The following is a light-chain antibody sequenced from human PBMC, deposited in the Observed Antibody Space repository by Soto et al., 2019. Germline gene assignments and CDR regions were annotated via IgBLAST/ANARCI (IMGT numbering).Light chain of an antibody. V-gene: IGLV2-14*01. CDR3: SSYTNINTRACV. J-gene: IGLJ1*01. CDR1: SGDIGSYNR. CDR2: EVT. Sequence: QSLLSQPASVSASPGQSITISCTGTSGDIGSYNRVSWYQQHPGKAPKLIIYEVTDRPSGVSNRFSGSKSGNTDSLTISGLQAEDEAEYYSSSYTNINTRACVFGTGTKVTVL.